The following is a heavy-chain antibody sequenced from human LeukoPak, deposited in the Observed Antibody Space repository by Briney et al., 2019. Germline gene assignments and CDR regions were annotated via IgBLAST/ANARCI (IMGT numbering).Heavy chain of an antibody. CDR1: GYSFTSYW. D-gene: IGHD3-3*01. Sequence: GESLKISWKGSGYSFTSYWIGWVRQMPGKGLEWMGIIYPGDSDTRYSPSFQGQVTISADKSISTAYLQWSSLKASDTAMYYCARLNANEFWSGYFDYWGQGTLVTVSS. V-gene: IGHV5-51*01. J-gene: IGHJ4*02. CDR2: IYPGDSDT. CDR3: ARLNANEFWSGYFDY.